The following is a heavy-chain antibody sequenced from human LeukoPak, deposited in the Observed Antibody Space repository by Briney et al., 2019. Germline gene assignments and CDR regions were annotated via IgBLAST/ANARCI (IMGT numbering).Heavy chain of an antibody. D-gene: IGHD6-19*01. J-gene: IGHJ4*02. CDR2: ISTSGSTI. Sequence: GGSLRLSCAASGFTFSSYEMNWVRQAPGKGLEWVSYISTSGSTIYYADSVKGRFTISRDNAKNSPYLQMNSLRAEDTAVYYCAGLPYSSGWYGEVWGQGTLVTVSS. CDR3: AGLPYSSGWYGEV. CDR1: GFTFSSYE. V-gene: IGHV3-48*03.